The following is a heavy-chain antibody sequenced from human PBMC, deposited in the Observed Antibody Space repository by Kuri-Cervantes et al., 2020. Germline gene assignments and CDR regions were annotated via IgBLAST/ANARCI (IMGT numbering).Heavy chain of an antibody. CDR3: ARHRSDYYYYGMDV. J-gene: IGHJ6*02. CDR1: GGSISSGSYY. Sequence: SCTVSGGSISSGSYYWSWIRQPAGKGLEWIGRIYTSGSTNYNPSLKSRVTISVDTSKNQFSLKLSSVTAADTAVYYCARHRSDYYYYGMDVWGQGTTVTVSS. CDR2: IYTSGST. V-gene: IGHV4-61*02.